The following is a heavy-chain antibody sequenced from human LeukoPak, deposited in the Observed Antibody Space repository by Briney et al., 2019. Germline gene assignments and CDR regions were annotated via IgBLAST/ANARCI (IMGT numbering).Heavy chain of an antibody. CDR2: INPNSGGT. V-gene: IGHV1-2*02. J-gene: IGHJ4*02. D-gene: IGHD3-10*01. CDR1: GYTFTGYY. CDR3: ARDTGDGSGYYFDY. Sequence: ASVEVSCKASGYTFTGYYMHWVRQAPGQGLEWMGWINPNSGGTNYAQKFQGRVTMTRDTSISTAYMELSRLRSDDTAVYYCARDTGDGSGYYFDYWGQGTLVTVSS.